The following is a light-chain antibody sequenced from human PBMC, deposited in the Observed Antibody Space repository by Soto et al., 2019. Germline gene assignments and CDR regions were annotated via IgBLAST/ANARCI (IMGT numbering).Light chain of an antibody. CDR3: LQVNSHPLA. J-gene: IGKJ4*01. CDR1: QDIGND. Sequence: DIQMTQSPSSLSASVGDRVTITCRASQDIGNDLGWYQQKPGEAPKRLIYAASSLLTGVPSRFSGSGSGTEFTLIISSLQPEDFATYYCLQVNSHPLAFGGGTKVEIK. V-gene: IGKV1-17*01. CDR2: AAS.